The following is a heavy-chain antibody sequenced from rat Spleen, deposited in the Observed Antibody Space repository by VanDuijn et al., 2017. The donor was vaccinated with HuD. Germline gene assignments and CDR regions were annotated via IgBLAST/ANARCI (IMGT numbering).Heavy chain of an antibody. CDR3: AREAGLPFHYFDY. CDR2: ISPSGGST. J-gene: IGHJ2*01. V-gene: IGHV5-19*01. Sequence: EVQLVESGGGLVQPGRSLTLSCAASGFTFSNYGMHWIRQAQTKGLEWVASISPSGGSTYYRDSVKGRFTISRDNEKSTLYLQMDSLRSEDTATYFCAREAGLPFHYFDYWGQGVMVTVSS. D-gene: IGHD1-4*01. CDR1: GFTFSNYG.